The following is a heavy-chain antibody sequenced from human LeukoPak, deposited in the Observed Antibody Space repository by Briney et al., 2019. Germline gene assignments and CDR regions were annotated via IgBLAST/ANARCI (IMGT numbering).Heavy chain of an antibody. CDR3: ARAHSSSAPELY. CDR2: IYYSGST. D-gene: IGHD6-13*01. J-gene: IGHJ4*02. CDR1: GGSISSYY. Sequence: SETLSLTCTVSGGSISSYYWSWIRQPPGKGLEWIGYIYYSGSTNYNPSLKSRVTISVDTSKNQFSLNLTSVTAADTAVYYCARAHSSSAPELYWGQGTLVTVSS. V-gene: IGHV4-59*01.